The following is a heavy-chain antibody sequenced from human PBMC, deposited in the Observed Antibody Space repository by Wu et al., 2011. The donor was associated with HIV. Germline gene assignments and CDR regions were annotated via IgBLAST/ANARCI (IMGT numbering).Heavy chain of an antibody. J-gene: IGHJ4*02. V-gene: IGHV1-69*06. Sequence: QVQLVQSGAEVRKPGASVKVSCKASGGTFSSYAISWVRQAPGQGLEWMGRIIPIFGTAIYAHKFQGRLTITADKSSNTASMELTSLKSEDTAVYYCATDPTIAVAGTKSFWGRGTLVSVSS. CDR2: IIPIFGTA. D-gene: IGHD6-19*01. CDR1: GGTFSSYA. CDR3: ATDPTIAVAGTKSF.